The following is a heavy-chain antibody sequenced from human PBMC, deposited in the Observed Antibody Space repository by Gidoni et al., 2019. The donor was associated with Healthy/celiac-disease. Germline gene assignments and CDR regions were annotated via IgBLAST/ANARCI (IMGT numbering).Heavy chain of an antibody. D-gene: IGHD3-10*01. Sequence: EVQLVQSGAEATKTGASVKISCKGSGYSFTRSWSGWVRQTPRKGLEWMGIIYPGDSYTRYSPSFQGQVTISADKSISPAYLQWSSLKASDTAMYYCARSLKGYYYGSGSYYKDYYYYYGMDVWGQGTTVTVSS. J-gene: IGHJ6*02. V-gene: IGHV5-51*03. CDR3: ARSLKGYYYGSGSYYKDYYYYYGMDV. CDR2: IYPGDSYT. CDR1: GYSFTRSW.